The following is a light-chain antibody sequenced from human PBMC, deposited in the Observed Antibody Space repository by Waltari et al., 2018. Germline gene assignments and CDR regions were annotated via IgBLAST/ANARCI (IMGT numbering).Light chain of an antibody. V-gene: IGKV4-1*01. Sequence: DIVITQSPDSLALSLGARATINSKSSQSVLYSSNNKNYLAWYQQKPGQPPKLLIYWASTRESGVPDRFSGSGSGTDFTLTISSLQAEDVAVYYCQQYYSTPRTFGPGTKVDIK. CDR3: QQYYSTPRT. CDR1: QSVLYSSNNKNY. CDR2: WAS. J-gene: IGKJ3*01.